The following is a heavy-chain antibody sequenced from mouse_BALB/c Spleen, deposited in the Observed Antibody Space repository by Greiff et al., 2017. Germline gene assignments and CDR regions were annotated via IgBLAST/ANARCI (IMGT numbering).Heavy chain of an antibody. CDR2: IRSKSNNYAT. Sequence: EVQRVESGGGLVKPGGSLKLSCAASGFTFNTYAMNWVRQAPGKGLEWVARIRSKSNNYATYYADSVKDRFTISRDDSQSMLYLQMNNLKTEDTAMYYCVREGVYYAMDYWGQGTSVTVSS. CDR1: GFTFNTYA. J-gene: IGHJ4*01. CDR3: VREGVYYAMDY. V-gene: IGHV10-1*02.